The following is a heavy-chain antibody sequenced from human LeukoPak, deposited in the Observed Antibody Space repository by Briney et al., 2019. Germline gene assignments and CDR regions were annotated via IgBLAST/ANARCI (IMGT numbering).Heavy chain of an antibody. J-gene: IGHJ4*02. D-gene: IGHD6-19*01. CDR1: GGSISSNLHY. Sequence: PSETLSLTCTVAGGSISSNLHYWDWIRQAPGKGLEWIGSLLYTGNTWYNPSLKSRVTISVDTSKNQFSLKLSSVTAADTAVYYCASARDFGWEGMWNWGQGTLVTVSS. CDR2: LLYTGNT. CDR3: ASARDFGWEGMWN. V-gene: IGHV4-39*07.